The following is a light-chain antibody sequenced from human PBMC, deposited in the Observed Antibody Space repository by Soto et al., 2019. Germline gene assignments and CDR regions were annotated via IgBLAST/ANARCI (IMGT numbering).Light chain of an antibody. V-gene: IGLV4-69*01. J-gene: IGLJ2*01. CDR2: LNSDGSH. Sequence: QPVLTQSPSASASLGASVKLTCTLSSGHSSYAIAWHQQQTEKGPRYLMKLNSDGSHSKGDGIPDRFSGSSSGAERYLTIASRQSEDDADYYCQTWGTGIVFGGGTKLTVL. CDR3: QTWGTGIV. CDR1: SGHSSYA.